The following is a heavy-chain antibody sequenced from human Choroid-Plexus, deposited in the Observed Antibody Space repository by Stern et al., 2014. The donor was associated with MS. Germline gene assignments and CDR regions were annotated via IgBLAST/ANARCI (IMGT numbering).Heavy chain of an antibody. CDR1: GFTFGSCA. J-gene: IGHJ5*02. CDR3: AKDRQYLTYFFDH. CDR2: VSYDGSNK. V-gene: IGHV3-30*18. Sequence: VQLVESGGGVVQPGRPLRLSCVASGFTFGSCAMHWVRQAPGKGLEWVAGVSYDGSNKYYADSVKGRFTISRDNSQNTLYIQMSSLRPGDTAVYYCAKDRQYLTYFFDHWGQGSLVTVSS. D-gene: IGHD2/OR15-2a*01.